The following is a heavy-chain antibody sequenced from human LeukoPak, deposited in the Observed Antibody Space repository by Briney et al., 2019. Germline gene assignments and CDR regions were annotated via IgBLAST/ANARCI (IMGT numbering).Heavy chain of an antibody. Sequence: ASVKVSCKASGYTFTGYYMHWVRQAPGQGLEWMGWMNPNSGNTGYAQKFQGRVTITRNTSISTAYMELSSLRSEDTAVYYCARETETGYAYWGQGTLVTVSS. D-gene: IGHD3-9*01. CDR2: MNPNSGNT. CDR3: ARETETGYAY. CDR1: GYTFTGYY. V-gene: IGHV1-8*03. J-gene: IGHJ4*02.